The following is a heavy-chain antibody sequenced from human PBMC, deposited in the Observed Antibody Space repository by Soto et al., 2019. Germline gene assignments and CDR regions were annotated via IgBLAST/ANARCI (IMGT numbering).Heavy chain of an antibody. V-gene: IGHV4-59*01. D-gene: IGHD6-19*01. CDR2: IYYRGST. CDR3: ARMRPTGWHDYYYYGMDV. Sequence: WTWIRQPPGKGLEWIGCIYYRGSTYYNPSLKSRVTISVDTSKNQFSLRLSSVTAADTAVYYCARMRPTGWHDYYYYGMDVWGQGTTVTVFS. J-gene: IGHJ6*02.